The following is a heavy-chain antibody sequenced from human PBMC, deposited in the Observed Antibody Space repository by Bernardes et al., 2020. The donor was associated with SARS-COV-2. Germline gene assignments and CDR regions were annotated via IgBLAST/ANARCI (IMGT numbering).Heavy chain of an antibody. CDR2: ISTGGSTK. Sequence: GGSLRLSCAASGFTFSSSVMNWVRQAPGKGLEWVSYISTGGSTKYYADSVKGRFTISRDNAKNSLYLQKNSLRAEDTAVYYCAREYTYGFDSWGQGTLVTVSS. D-gene: IGHD5-18*01. CDR1: GFTFSSSV. V-gene: IGHV3-48*03. CDR3: AREYTYGFDS. J-gene: IGHJ4*02.